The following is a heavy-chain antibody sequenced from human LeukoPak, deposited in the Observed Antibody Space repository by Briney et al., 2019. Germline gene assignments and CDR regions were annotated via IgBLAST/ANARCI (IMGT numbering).Heavy chain of an antibody. CDR1: GFSINIYE. D-gene: IGHD6-13*01. J-gene: IGHJ4*02. V-gene: IGHV3-15*01. CDR2: IKSKTDGGTT. Sequence: PGGSLRLSCVASGFSINIYEMYWVRQAPGKGLEWVGHIKSKTDGGTTDYAAPVKGRFTISRDDSRNTLYPQMNSLKAEDTAVYYCNRQQLVFDCWGQGTLVTVSS. CDR3: NRQQLVFDC.